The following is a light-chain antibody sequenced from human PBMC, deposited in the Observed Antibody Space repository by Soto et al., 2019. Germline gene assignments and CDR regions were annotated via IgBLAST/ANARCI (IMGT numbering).Light chain of an antibody. Sequence: VLTQSPGTLFLSLGERATLSCRASQSVGNHLAWYQQRPGQPPRLLVYDAWNRATGIPARFSGSGSGTDFTLIISSLEPEDSAVYYCQHRDEWPPGATFGGGTKVEI. CDR3: QHRDEWPPGAT. V-gene: IGKV3-11*01. CDR1: QSVGNH. CDR2: DAW. J-gene: IGKJ4*01.